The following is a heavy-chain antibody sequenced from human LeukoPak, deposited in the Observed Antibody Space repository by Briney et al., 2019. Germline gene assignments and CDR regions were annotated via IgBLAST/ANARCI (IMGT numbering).Heavy chain of an antibody. CDR2: ISWNSDNI. CDR1: GFTFSSYW. J-gene: IGHJ5*02. V-gene: IGHV3-9*01. Sequence: GGSLRLSCAASGFTFSSYWMSWVRQAPGKGLEWVSGISWNSDNIGYADSVRGRFTISRDNAKNSLYLQMNSLKTEDTAVYYCAKDISSDYDDGGWFDPWGQGTLVAVSS. CDR3: AKDISSDYDDGGWFDP. D-gene: IGHD5-12*01.